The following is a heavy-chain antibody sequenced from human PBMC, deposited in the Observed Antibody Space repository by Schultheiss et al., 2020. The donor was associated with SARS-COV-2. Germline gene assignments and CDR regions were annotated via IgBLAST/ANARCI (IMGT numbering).Heavy chain of an antibody. D-gene: IGHD5-18*01. CDR3: ARTAYSYGRDAFDI. V-gene: IGHV5-51*01. CDR1: GYSFTSYW. Sequence: GSLSLSCKGSGYSFTSYWIGWVRQMPGKGLEWMGIIYPGDSDTRYSPSFQGQVTISADKSISTAYLQWSSLKASDTAMYYCARTAYSYGRDAFDIWGQGTMVTVSS. CDR2: IYPGDSDT. J-gene: IGHJ3*02.